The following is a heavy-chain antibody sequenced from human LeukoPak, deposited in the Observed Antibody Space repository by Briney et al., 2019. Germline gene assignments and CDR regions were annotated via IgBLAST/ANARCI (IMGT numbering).Heavy chain of an antibody. J-gene: IGHJ1*01. D-gene: IGHD3-22*01. CDR2: IYYSGST. CDR3: GRGYYDSSGYYYGYFQH. CDR1: GGSISSSSYY. V-gene: IGHV4-39*01. Sequence: SETLSLTCTVSGGSISSSSYYWGWIRQPPGKGLEWIGSIYYSGSTYYNPSLKSRVTISVDTSKNQFSLKLSSVTAADTAVYYCGRGYYDSSGYYYGYFQHWGQGTLVTVSS.